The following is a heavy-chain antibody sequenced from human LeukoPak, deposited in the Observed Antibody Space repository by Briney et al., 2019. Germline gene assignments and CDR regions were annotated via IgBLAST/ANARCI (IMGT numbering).Heavy chain of an antibody. D-gene: IGHD2-2*02. J-gene: IGHJ3*02. Sequence: TASETLSLTCAVYGGSFSGYYWSWIRQPPGKGLEWIGEINHSGSTNYNPSLKSRVTISVDTSKNQFSLKLSSVTAADTAVYYCARGWLTKYCSSTSCYTLAAFDIWGQATMVTVSS. CDR1: GGSFSGYY. CDR3: ARGWLTKYCSSTSCYTLAAFDI. CDR2: INHSGST. V-gene: IGHV4-34*01.